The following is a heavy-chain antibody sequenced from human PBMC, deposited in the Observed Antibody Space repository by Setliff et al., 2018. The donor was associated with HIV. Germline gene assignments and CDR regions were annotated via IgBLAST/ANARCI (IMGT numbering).Heavy chain of an antibody. Sequence: SLTCTVSGGSVNDFYCNWIRQPPGKGPEWIGYIHSSGSTIYNPSLKSRITISLDTSKERFSLELSSATAADTAVYYCATLDHSGGNFLAYWGQGSLVTVSS. D-gene: IGHD2-21*02. CDR3: ATLDHSGGNFLAY. CDR1: GGSVNDFY. J-gene: IGHJ4*02. CDR2: IHSSGST. V-gene: IGHV4-4*09.